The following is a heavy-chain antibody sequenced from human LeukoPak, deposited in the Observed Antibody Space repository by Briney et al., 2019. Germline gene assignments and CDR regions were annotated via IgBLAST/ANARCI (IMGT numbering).Heavy chain of an antibody. Sequence: GESLKISCKGSGYSFTSYWIGWVRQMPGKGLEWMGIIYPGDSDTRYSPSFQGQVTISADKSISTAYLQWSSLKASDTAMYYCARQGITMVRGVIMADYFDYWGQGTLVTVSS. D-gene: IGHD3-10*01. CDR3: ARQGITMVRGVIMADYFDY. CDR2: IYPGDSDT. V-gene: IGHV5-51*01. CDR1: GYSFTSYW. J-gene: IGHJ4*02.